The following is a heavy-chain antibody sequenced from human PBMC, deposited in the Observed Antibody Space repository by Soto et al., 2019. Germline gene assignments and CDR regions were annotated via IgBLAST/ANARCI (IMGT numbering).Heavy chain of an antibody. CDR2: IITLFGTA. D-gene: IGHD2-2*01. CDR1: GGTFSSYA. CDR3: GRRSCSTSFYELYRYYYYGIGV. V-gene: IGHV1-69*01. Sequence: QVQLVQSGAEVKKPGSSVKVSCTASGGTFSSYAISWVRQAPGQGLEWMGGIITLFGTANYAQKYQGRVTITADEYTSTAYMELSRLGAEDTAVYYCGRRSCSTSFYELYRYYYYGIGVWGPGTTVTVS. J-gene: IGHJ6*02.